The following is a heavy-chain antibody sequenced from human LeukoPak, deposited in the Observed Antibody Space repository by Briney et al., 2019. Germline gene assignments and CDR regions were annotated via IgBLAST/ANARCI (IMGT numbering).Heavy chain of an antibody. D-gene: IGHD3-22*01. CDR2: ISSSSSTI. J-gene: IGHJ5*02. V-gene: IGHV3-48*01. CDR1: GFTFSSYS. Sequence: GGSLRLPCAASGFTFSSYSMNWVRQAPGKGLEWVSYISSSSSTIYYADSVKGRLTISRDNAKNSLYLQMNSLRAEDTAVYYCASHAYYYDSSGYRGGWFDPWGQGTLVTVSS. CDR3: ASHAYYYDSSGYRGGWFDP.